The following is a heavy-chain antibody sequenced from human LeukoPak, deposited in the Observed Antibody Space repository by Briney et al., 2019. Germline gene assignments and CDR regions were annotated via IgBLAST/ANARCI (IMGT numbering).Heavy chain of an antibody. CDR2: MSPNSGDT. J-gene: IGHJ4*02. D-gene: IGHD7-27*01. Sequence: ASVKVSCKASGYTFTTHDINWVRQATGQGLEWLGWMSPNSGDTGYAQKFQGRVTMTSDSSISTAYMELSSLRSEDTAIYYCVRAPPNWGFDYWGQGTLVTVSS. CDR3: VRAPPNWGFDY. CDR1: GYTFTTHD. V-gene: IGHV1-8*01.